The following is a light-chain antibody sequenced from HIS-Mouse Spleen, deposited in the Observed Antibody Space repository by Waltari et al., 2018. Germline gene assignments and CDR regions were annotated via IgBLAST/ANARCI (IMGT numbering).Light chain of an antibody. CDR1: ALPKQS. CDR2: KDS. V-gene: IGLV3-25*03. J-gene: IGLJ3*02. Sequence: SYELTQPPSVSVSPGQTARITCSVDALPKQSAYWYQQKPGQAPVLVIYKDSERPSGIPERFSGSSSGTTVTLTISGVQAEDEADYYCQSADSSGTNWVFGGGTKLTVL. CDR3: QSADSSGTNWV.